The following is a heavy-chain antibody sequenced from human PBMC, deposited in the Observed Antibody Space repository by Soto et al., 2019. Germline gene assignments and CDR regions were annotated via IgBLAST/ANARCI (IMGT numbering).Heavy chain of an antibody. D-gene: IGHD1-1*01. CDR1: GYTFTSYD. Sequence: QVQLVQSGAEGKKPGASVKVSCKASGYTFTSYDINWVRQATGQGLEGMGWMNPNSGNTGYAQKFQGRVTMTRNTSISTAYMELSSLRSEDTAVYYCARERTGTTSMDVWGQGTTVTVSS. V-gene: IGHV1-8*01. J-gene: IGHJ6*02. CDR3: ARERTGTTSMDV. CDR2: MNPNSGNT.